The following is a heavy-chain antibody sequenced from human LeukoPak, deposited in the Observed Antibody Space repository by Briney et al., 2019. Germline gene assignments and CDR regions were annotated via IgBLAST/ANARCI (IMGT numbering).Heavy chain of an antibody. D-gene: IGHD3-22*01. V-gene: IGHV4-31*03. Sequence: RSETLSLTCTVSGGSISSGGYYWSWIRQHPGKGLEWIGYIYYSGSTYYNPSLKSRVTISVDTSKNQFSLKLSSVTAADTAVYYCARWGPPLDYYDSSGYYKISAFDIWGQGTMVTVSS. J-gene: IGHJ3*02. CDR2: IYYSGST. CDR1: GGSISSGGYY. CDR3: ARWGPPLDYYDSSGYYKISAFDI.